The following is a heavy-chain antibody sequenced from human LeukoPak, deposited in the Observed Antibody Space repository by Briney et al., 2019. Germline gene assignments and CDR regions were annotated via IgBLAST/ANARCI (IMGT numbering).Heavy chain of an antibody. V-gene: IGHV3-48*03. Sequence: PGGSLRLSCAASGFTFSSYEMNWVRQAPGKGLEWVSYISSSGSTIYYADSVKGRFTISRDNAKNSLYLQMNSLRAEDTAVYYCARDSGSYSGLETELEYWGQGTLVTVSS. CDR3: ARDSGSYSGLETELEY. CDR1: GFTFSSYE. CDR2: ISSSGSTI. D-gene: IGHD1-26*01. J-gene: IGHJ4*02.